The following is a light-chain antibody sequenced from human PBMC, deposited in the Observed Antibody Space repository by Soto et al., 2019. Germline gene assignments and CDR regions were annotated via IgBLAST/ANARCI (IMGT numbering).Light chain of an antibody. J-gene: IGKJ1*01. CDR3: QQYSTSPWT. V-gene: IGKV3-20*01. CDR2: AAS. CDR1: QSVRSNY. Sequence: EIVLTQSPGTVTLSPGERATLSCRASQSVRSNYLAWYQQGPGQAPRLLIFAASSRATGIPDRFSGSGSGTDFTLTISRLEPEDFAVYYCQQYSTSPWTFGQGTKVDIK.